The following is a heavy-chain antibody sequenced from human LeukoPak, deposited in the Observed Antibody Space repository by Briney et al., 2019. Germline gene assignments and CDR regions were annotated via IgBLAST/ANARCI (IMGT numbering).Heavy chain of an antibody. J-gene: IGHJ4*02. CDR1: GGSIRGGDYY. V-gene: IGHV4-30-4*08. Sequence: SETLSLTCTVSGGSIRGGDYYWSWIRQPPGKGLEWIGYIYYSGSAYYNPSPKSRVAISVDTPKNQFSLKLSSVTAADTAVYYCARDLSSTSHIDYWGQGTLVTVPS. CDR3: ARDLSSTSHIDY. D-gene: IGHD2-2*01. CDR2: IYYSGSA.